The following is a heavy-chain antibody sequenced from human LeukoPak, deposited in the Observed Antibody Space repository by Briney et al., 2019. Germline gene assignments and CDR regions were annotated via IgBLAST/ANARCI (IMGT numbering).Heavy chain of an antibody. CDR1: GGSISSYY. CDR2: IYYSGST. V-gene: IGHV4-59*01. CDR3: ARLAVVVPAARDYYYMDV. Sequence: SETLSLTCTVSGGSISSYYWSWIRQPPGKGLEWIGYIYYSGSTNYNPSLKSRVTISVDTSKNQFSLKLSSVTAADTAVYYCARLAVVVPAARDYYYMDVWGKGTTVTVSS. D-gene: IGHD2-2*01. J-gene: IGHJ6*03.